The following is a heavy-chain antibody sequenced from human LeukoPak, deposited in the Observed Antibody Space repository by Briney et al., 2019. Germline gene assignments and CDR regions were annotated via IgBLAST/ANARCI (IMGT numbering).Heavy chain of an antibody. CDR1: GGSISSYY. CDR2: IYYSGST. V-gene: IGHV4-59*01. CDR3: ARLAVVVPAARDYYYMDV. Sequence: SETLSLTCTVSGGSISSYYWSWIRQPPGKGLEWIGYIYYSGSTNYNPSLKSRVTISVDTSKNQFSLKLSSVTAADTAVYYCARLAVVVPAARDYYYMDVWGKGTTVTVSS. D-gene: IGHD2-2*01. J-gene: IGHJ6*03.